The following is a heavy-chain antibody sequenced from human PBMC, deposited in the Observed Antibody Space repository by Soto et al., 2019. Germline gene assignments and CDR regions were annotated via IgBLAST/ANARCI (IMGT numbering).Heavy chain of an antibody. Sequence: QVQLVQSGAEVKKPGASVKVSCKASGYTFTSYGISWVRQAPGQGLEWMGWISAYNGNTNYAQKLQGRVTMTTDPSTSTAYMELRSLRSDDTAVYYCARIRDVRNWKDPRSEAFDIWGQGTMVTVSS. V-gene: IGHV1-18*01. CDR1: GYTFTSYG. CDR2: ISAYNGNT. CDR3: ARIRDVRNWKDPRSEAFDI. J-gene: IGHJ3*02. D-gene: IGHD1-1*01.